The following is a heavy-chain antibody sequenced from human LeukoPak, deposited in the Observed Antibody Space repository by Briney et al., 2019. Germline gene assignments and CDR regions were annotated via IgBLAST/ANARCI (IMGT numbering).Heavy chain of an antibody. J-gene: IGHJ4*02. CDR1: GFTFSSYW. D-gene: IGHD3-22*01. CDR2: IKQDGSEK. Sequence: PGGSLRLSCAASGFTFSSYWMSWVRQAPGKGLEWVANIKQDGSEKYYVDSVKGRFTISRDNAKNSLYLQMNSLRAEDTAVYYCAREGLDYYDSSGYYDYWGQGTLVTVSS. V-gene: IGHV3-7*01. CDR3: AREGLDYYDSSGYYDY.